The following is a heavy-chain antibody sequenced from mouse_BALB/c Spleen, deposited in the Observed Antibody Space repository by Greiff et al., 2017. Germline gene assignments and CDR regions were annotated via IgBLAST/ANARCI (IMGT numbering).Heavy chain of an antibody. Sequence: EVMLVESGGGLVKPGGSLKLSCAASGFTFSSYAMSWVRQTPEKRLEWVATISSGGSYTYYPDSVKGRFTISRDNAKNTLYLQMSSLRSEDTAMYYCARDRSYGNYVGDAMDYWGQGTSVTVSS. D-gene: IGHD2-1*01. V-gene: IGHV5-9-1*01. CDR1: GFTFSSYA. J-gene: IGHJ4*01. CDR3: ARDRSYGNYVGDAMDY. CDR2: ISSGGSYT.